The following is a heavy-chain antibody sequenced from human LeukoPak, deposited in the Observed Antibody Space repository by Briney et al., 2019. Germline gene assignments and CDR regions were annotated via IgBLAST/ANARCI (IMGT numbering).Heavy chain of an antibody. D-gene: IGHD6-19*01. V-gene: IGHV3-48*04. J-gene: IGHJ3*02. CDR2: ISSSGRSI. Sequence: GGSLRLSCAASGFTFSSYSMSWVRQAPGKGLEWVSYISSSGRSIYYADSVKGRFTISRDNPKNSLFLQMNSLRADDTAVYYCARGAVADAFDIWGQGTMVTVSS. CDR1: GFTFSSYS. CDR3: ARGAVADAFDI.